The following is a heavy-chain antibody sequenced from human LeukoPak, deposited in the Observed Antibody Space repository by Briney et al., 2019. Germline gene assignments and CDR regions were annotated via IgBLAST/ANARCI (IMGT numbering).Heavy chain of an antibody. CDR2: IYSGGST. J-gene: IGHJ1*01. CDR3: ARDSYYYDSSGQEYFQH. Sequence: PGGSLRLSCAASGFTVSSNYMSWVRQAPGKGLGWVSVIYSGGSTYYADSVKGRFTISRDNSKNTLYLQMNSLRAEDTAVYYCARDSYYYDSSGQEYFQHWGQGTLVTVSS. D-gene: IGHD3-22*01. CDR1: GFTVSSNY. V-gene: IGHV3-53*01.